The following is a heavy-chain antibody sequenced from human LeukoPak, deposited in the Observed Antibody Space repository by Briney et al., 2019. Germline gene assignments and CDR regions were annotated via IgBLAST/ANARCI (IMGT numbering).Heavy chain of an antibody. CDR3: AMNYYYDSSGYYSGAFDI. J-gene: IGHJ3*02. V-gene: IGHV3-43*02. CDR2: ISGDGGST. D-gene: IGHD3-22*01. CDR1: GFTFDDYA. Sequence: GGSLRLSCAASGFTFDDYAMHWVRQAPGKGLEWVSLISGDGGSTYYADSAKGRFTISRDNSKNSLYLQMNSLRTEGTALYYSAMNYYYDSSGYYSGAFDIWGQGTMVTVSS.